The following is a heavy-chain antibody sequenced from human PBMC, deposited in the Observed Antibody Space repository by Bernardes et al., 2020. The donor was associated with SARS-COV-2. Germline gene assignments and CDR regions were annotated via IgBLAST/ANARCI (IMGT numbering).Heavy chain of an antibody. D-gene: IGHD3-9*01. V-gene: IGHV2-5*02. Sequence: SGPTLVKPTQTLTLTCTFSGFSLSTSGVGVGWIRQPPGKALEWLALIYWDDDKRYSPSLKSRLTITKDTSKNQVVLTMTNMDPVDTATYYCAHGFKVLRYFDWQDAFDIWGQGTMVTVSS. CDR3: AHGFKVLRYFDWQDAFDI. CDR2: IYWDDDK. CDR1: GFSLSTSGVG. J-gene: IGHJ3*02.